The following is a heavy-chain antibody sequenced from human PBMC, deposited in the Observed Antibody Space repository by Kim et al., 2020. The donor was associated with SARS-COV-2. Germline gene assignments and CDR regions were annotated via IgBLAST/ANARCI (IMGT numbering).Heavy chain of an antibody. CDR3: ARDFSPKRIVPAAIPFNY. D-gene: IGHD2-2*02. J-gene: IGHJ4*02. V-gene: IGHV3-30*01. Sequence: KGRFTISRDNSKNTLYLQMNSLRAEDTAVYYCARDFSPKRIVPAAIPFNYWGQGTLVTVSS.